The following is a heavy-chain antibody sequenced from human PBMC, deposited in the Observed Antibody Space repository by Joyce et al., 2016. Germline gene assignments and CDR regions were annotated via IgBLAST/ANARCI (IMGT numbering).Heavy chain of an antibody. V-gene: IGHV3-23*01. J-gene: IGHJ2*01. Sequence: EVQLLESGGRLVQPGGSLRLSCAASGFTFINFGINWVRQAPGKGLAWVSSISGSGVSTNYADSVKCRFTISRDNSNNTVFLQMSNVRAEDAALYYCAKDARQSGGPGGYFDLWGRGTLVAVSS. CDR3: AKDARQSGGPGGYFDL. CDR1: GFTFINFG. D-gene: IGHD3-16*01. CDR2: ISGSGVST.